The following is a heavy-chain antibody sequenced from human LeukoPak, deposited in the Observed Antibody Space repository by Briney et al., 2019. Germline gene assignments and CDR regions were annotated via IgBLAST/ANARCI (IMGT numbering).Heavy chain of an antibody. J-gene: IGHJ5*01. V-gene: IGHV3-7*01. CDR1: GFILSDSY. CDR2: IKSDGSEK. Sequence: GGSLRLSCAASGFILSDSYMRWVRQAPGKGLEWVATIKSDGSEKFHVDSVSGRFTISRDNTKDSLFLQMNSLRVDDTAVYYCVRGGTYWTVSWGQGTLVTVSS. CDR3: VRGGTYWTVS.